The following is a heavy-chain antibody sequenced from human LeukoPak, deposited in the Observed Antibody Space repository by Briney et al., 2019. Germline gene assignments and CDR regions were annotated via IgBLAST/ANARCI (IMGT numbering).Heavy chain of an antibody. Sequence: GGSLRLSCAASGFTFSSYAMSWVCQAPGKELEWVANIKLDGSEKNYVDSVKGRFTISRDNTKNSLYLQMNSLRAEDTAVFYCARDQYDTWSRRGNFDSWGQGTLVIVSS. D-gene: IGHD3-3*01. CDR3: ARDQYDTWSRRGNFDS. CDR2: IKLDGSEK. J-gene: IGHJ4*02. CDR1: GFTFSSYA. V-gene: IGHV3-7*03.